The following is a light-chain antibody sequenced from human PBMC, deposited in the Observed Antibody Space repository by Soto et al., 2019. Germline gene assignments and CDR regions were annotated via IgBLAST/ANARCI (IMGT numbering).Light chain of an antibody. J-gene: IGKJ1*01. Sequence: IVLTQSPGTVSLSPGERATLSCRASQSVSSNLAWYQKKPGQAPRLLVHGASARATGVPARLSGSGSGTEFTLTIRSLQSEDFAVYYCQQYNTWWAFGQGTKVDIK. CDR2: GAS. CDR3: QQYNTWWA. CDR1: QSVSSN. V-gene: IGKV3-15*01.